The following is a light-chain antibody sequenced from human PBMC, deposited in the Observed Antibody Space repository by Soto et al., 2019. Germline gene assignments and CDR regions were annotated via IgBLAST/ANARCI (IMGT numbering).Light chain of an antibody. CDR3: CSYAGSSYV. J-gene: IGLJ1*01. V-gene: IGLV2-23*02. CDR2: EVS. CDR1: SSDVGSYNL. Sequence: QSVLTQPASVSGSPGQSITISCTGTSSDVGSYNLVSWYQQHPGKAPKLMIYEVSKRPSGVSNRFSGSKSGNPASLTISGLQAEDEADYYCCSYAGSSYVFGTGTKVTVL.